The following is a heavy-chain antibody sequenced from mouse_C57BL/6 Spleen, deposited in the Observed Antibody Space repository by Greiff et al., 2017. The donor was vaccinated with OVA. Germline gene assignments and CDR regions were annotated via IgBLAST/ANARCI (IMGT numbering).Heavy chain of an antibody. CDR3: ARGGYGSSYWYFDV. J-gene: IGHJ1*03. V-gene: IGHV1-50*01. CDR1: GYTFTSYW. Sequence: QVQLQQPGAELVKPGASVKLSCKASGYTFTSYWMQWVKQRPGQGLEWIGAIDPSDSYTNYNQKFKGKATLTVDTASRTAYMQRSSLTSEDSAVYYFARGGYGSSYWYFDVWGTGTTVTVSS. D-gene: IGHD1-1*01. CDR2: IDPSDSYT.